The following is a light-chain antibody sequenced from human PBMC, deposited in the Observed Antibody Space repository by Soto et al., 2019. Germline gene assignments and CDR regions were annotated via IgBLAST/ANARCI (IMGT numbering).Light chain of an antibody. CDR1: SSDVGGSAY. CDR2: EVT. CDR3: SSYTNINTRACV. V-gene: IGLV2-14*01. Sequence: QSVLTQPASVSGSPGQSITISCTGTSSDVGGSAYVSWYQQFPGNVPKLIIYEVTDRPSGVSNRFSGSKSGNTASLTISGLQAEDEAEYYCSSYTNINTRACVFGTGTKVTV. J-gene: IGLJ1*01.